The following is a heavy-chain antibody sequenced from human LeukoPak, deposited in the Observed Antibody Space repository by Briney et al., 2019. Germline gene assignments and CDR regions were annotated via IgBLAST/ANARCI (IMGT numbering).Heavy chain of an antibody. V-gene: IGHV1-69*01. J-gene: IGHJ3*02. Sequence: SVKVSCKASGGTFSSYAISWVRQAPGQGLEWMGGIIPIFGTANYAQKFQGRVTITADESTSTAYMELSSLRSEDTAVYYRARDPDDYVWGSYRRGAFDIWGQGTMVTVSS. D-gene: IGHD3-16*02. CDR1: GGTFSSYA. CDR2: IIPIFGTA. CDR3: ARDPDDYVWGSYRRGAFDI.